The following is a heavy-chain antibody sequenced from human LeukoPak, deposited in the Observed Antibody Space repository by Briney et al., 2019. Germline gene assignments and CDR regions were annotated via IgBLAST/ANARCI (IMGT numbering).Heavy chain of an antibody. Sequence: SETLSLTCTVSGGSISSYYWSWIRQPPGKGLEWIGYIYYSGSTNYNPSLKSRVTISVGTSKNQFSLKLSSVTAADTAVYYCARGCLEWLLSGYYYYYYMDVWGKGTTVTVSS. J-gene: IGHJ6*03. D-gene: IGHD3-3*01. V-gene: IGHV4-59*01. CDR1: GGSISSYY. CDR3: ARGCLEWLLSGYYYYYYMDV. CDR2: IYYSGST.